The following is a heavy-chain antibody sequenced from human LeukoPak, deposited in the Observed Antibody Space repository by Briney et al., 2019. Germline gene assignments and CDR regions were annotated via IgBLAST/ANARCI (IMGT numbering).Heavy chain of an antibody. J-gene: IGHJ3*02. D-gene: IGHD6-13*01. CDR1: GGSFSGYY. V-gene: IGHV4-34*01. Sequence: SETLSLTCAVYGGSFSGYYWSWIRQPPGKGLEWIGEINHSGSTNYNPSLKSRVTISVDTSKNQFSLKLSSVTAADTAVYYCARGYEGAAASVAFDIWGQGTMVTVSS. CDR3: ARGYEGAAASVAFDI. CDR2: INHSGST.